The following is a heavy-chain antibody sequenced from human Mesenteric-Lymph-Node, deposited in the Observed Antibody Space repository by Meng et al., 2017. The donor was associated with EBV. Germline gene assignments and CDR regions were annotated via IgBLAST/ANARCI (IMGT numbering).Heavy chain of an antibody. D-gene: IGHD5-12*01. CDR1: GYTFITFG. CDR2: INTYNFNT. V-gene: IGHV1-18*01. J-gene: IGHJ4*02. Sequence: QVQLEQSGDEVKKPGXSVKVSCRASGYTFITFGIAWVRQAPGQGLEWMGWINTYNFNTIYAQNLQGRVTLTTDTSTNTAYMELRSLRSDDTAVYYCARGATAFDYWGQGSLVNVSS. CDR3: ARGATAFDY.